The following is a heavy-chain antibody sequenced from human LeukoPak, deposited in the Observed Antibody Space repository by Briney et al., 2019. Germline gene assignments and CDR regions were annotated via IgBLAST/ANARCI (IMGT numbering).Heavy chain of an antibody. CDR3: ARYDFWSGYFFDY. Sequence: GGSLRLSCAASGFTFSNYWMSWVRQAPGKGLEWVANIKTDGSEKYHVDSMKGRFTISRDNAKTSLYLQMNSLRAEDTAVYYCARYDFWSGYFFDYWGQGTLVTVSS. CDR2: IKTDGSEK. D-gene: IGHD3-3*01. J-gene: IGHJ4*02. V-gene: IGHV3-7*01. CDR1: GFTFSNYW.